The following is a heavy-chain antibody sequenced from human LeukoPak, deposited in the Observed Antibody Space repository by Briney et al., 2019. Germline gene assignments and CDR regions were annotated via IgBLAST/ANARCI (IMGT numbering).Heavy chain of an antibody. CDR1: ASTLTSYS. Sequence: GRSLRPSRAVSASTLTSYSMDWGSQPQGRGLAWISYFSCSDGATYYADSVKGGFTISRDNAKNSLYLQVTSLRDEDTAMYYCARALGDHFDYWGQGTLVTVSS. J-gene: IGHJ4*02. D-gene: IGHD1-26*01. V-gene: IGHV3-48*02. CDR2: FSCSDGAT. CDR3: ARALGDHFDY.